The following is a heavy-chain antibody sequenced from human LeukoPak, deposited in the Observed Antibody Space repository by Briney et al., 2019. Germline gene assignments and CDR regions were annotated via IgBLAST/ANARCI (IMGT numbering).Heavy chain of an antibody. J-gene: IGHJ4*02. D-gene: IGHD6-13*01. CDR1: GFTFRSYW. CDR3: ARVGVFEAAAGQFDN. CDR2: INSDGSST. Sequence: GGSLRLSCAASGFTFRSYWMHWVRQAPGKGLVWVSRINSDGSSTSYADSVKGRFTISRDNAKNTLYLEMNSLRAEDTAVYYCARVGVFEAAAGQFDNWGQGTLVTVSS. V-gene: IGHV3-74*01.